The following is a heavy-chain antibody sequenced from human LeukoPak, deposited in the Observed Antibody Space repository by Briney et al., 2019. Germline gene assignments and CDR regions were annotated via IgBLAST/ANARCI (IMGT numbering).Heavy chain of an antibody. CDR3: ARVDILTGYYFFDS. CDR2: ISAYNGNT. V-gene: IGHV1-18*01. CDR1: GYTFTSYG. D-gene: IGHD3-9*01. J-gene: IGHJ4*02. Sequence: ASVKVSCKPSGYTFTSYGISWVRQAPGQGLEWMGWISAYNGNTNYAQNFQGRVSMTTDTSTSTAYMEVRSLRSDDTAVFYCARVDILTGYYFFDSWGQGTLVTVSS.